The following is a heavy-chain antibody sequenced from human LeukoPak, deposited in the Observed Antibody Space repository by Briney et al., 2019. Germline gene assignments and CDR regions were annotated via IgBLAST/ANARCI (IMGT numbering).Heavy chain of an antibody. J-gene: IGHJ5*02. CDR1: GGSISSYY. V-gene: IGHV4-59*08. D-gene: IGHD2-15*01. CDR3: ARTEGYCSGGSCYSFDP. CDR2: IYYSGST. Sequence: SETLSLTCTASGGSISSYYWSWIRQPPGKGLEWIGYIYYSGSTNYNPSLKSRVAISVDTSKNQFSLKLSSVTAADTAVYYCARTEGYCSGGSCYSFDPWGQGTLVTVSS.